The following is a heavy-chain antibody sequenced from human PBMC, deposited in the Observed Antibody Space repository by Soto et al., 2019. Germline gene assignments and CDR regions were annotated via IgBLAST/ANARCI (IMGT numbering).Heavy chain of an antibody. V-gene: IGHV1-69*01. CDR3: AAWGGDCCGGSSCDYYYYGMDV. CDR1: GGTFSSYA. CDR2: IIPIFGTA. D-gene: IGHD2-15*01. J-gene: IGHJ6*02. Sequence: QVQLVQSGAEVKKPGSSVKVSCKASGGTFSSYAISWVRQAPGQGLEWMGGIIPIFGTANYAQKFQGRVTTIAAEETSSASKVLSSRRCDDATAEYCAAWGGDCCGGSSCDYYYYGMDVWGQGTTVTVSS.